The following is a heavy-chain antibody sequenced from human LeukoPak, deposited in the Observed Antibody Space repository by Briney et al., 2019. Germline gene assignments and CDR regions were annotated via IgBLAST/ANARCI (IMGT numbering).Heavy chain of an antibody. CDR3: ARSRITMIVVVIRIDAFDI. Sequence: GGSLRLSCAASGFTFSSYWMSWVRQAPGKGLEWVANIKQDGSEKYYVDSVKGRFTISRDNAKNSLYLQMNSLRAEDTAVYYCARSRITMIVVVIRIDAFDIWGQGTMVAVSS. CDR1: GFTFSSYW. D-gene: IGHD3-22*01. J-gene: IGHJ3*02. V-gene: IGHV3-7*01. CDR2: IKQDGSEK.